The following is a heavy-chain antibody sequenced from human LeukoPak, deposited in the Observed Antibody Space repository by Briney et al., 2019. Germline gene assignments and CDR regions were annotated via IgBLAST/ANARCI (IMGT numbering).Heavy chain of an antibody. J-gene: IGHJ4*02. CDR2: ISAYNGNT. D-gene: IGHD3-22*01. CDR3: ATPYYYDSSGYYNFDY. CDR1: GYTFTSYG. Sequence: ASVKVSCKASGYTFTSYGISWVRQAPGQGLEWTGWISAYNGNTNYAQKLQGRVTMTTDTSTSTAYMELRSLRSEDTAVYYCATPYYYDSSGYYNFDYWGQGTLVTVSS. V-gene: IGHV1-18*01.